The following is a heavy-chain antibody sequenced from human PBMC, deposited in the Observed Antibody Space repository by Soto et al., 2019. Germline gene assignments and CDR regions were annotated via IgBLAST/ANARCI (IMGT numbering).Heavy chain of an antibody. CDR3: ARVEGSYDFWSGYYLWGMDV. V-gene: IGHV4-59*01. D-gene: IGHD3-3*01. CDR2: IYYSGST. J-gene: IGHJ6*02. Sequence: PSETLSLTCTVSGGSISSYYWSWIRQPPGKGLEWIGYIYYSGSTNYNPSLKSRVTISVDTSKNQFSLKLSSVTAADTAVYYCARVEGSYDFWSGYYLWGMDVWRQGTTVTVSS. CDR1: GGSISSYY.